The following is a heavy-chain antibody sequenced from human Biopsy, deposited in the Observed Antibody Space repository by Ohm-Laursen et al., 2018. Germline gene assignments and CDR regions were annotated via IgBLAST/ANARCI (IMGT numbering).Heavy chain of an antibody. D-gene: IGHD1-14*01. CDR1: GFSLRNYT. CDR3: ARGRTHLLPDHDWFDP. J-gene: IGHJ5*02. V-gene: IGHV3-21*06. CDR2: ISRSTSHF. Sequence: SLRLSCSASGFSLRNYTINWVRRAPGKGLEWVSSISRSTSHFLYAEALKGRFTSSRDNAKNSVYLQMSSLRAEDTGVYYCARGRTHLLPDHDWFDPWGQGTLVTVSS.